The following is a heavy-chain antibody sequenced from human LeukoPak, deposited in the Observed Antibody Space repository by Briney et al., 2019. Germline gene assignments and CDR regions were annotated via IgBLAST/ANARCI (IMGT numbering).Heavy chain of an antibody. CDR1: GYTFTGYY. CDR2: INPNSGGT. V-gene: IGHV1-2*02. Sequence: AASVKVSCKASGYTFTGYYMHWVRQAPGQGLEWMGWINPNSGGTNYAQKFQGRVTMTRDTSISTAYMELSRLRSDDTAVYYCARDGARGYSYSEDYWGQGTLVTVSS. CDR3: ARDGARGYSYSEDY. J-gene: IGHJ4*02. D-gene: IGHD5-18*01.